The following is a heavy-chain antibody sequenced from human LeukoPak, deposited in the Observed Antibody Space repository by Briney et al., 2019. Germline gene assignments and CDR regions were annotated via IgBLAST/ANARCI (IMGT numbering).Heavy chain of an antibody. D-gene: IGHD3-16*01. Sequence: GGSLRLSCAASKFTFSSCRMNWVRQAPGKGLEWVSSISSSDRYILYADSVKGRFTISRDNVKNSLYLQMNSLRAEDTAVYYCARDRGTVSGSYVDAFDIWGQGTMVTVSS. V-gene: IGHV3-21*01. CDR1: KFTFSSCR. CDR3: ARDRGTVSGSYVDAFDI. J-gene: IGHJ3*02. CDR2: ISSSDRYI.